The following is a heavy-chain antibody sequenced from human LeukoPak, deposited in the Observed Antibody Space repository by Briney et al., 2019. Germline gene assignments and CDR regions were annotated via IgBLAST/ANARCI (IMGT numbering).Heavy chain of an antibody. V-gene: IGHV3-23*01. Sequence: GGSLRLSCAASGFTFSSYAMSCVRQAPGKGLEWVSAISGSGGSTYYADSVRGRFTISRDNSKNTLYLQMNSLRAEDTAVYYCAREGSYDPWEYYYYYVDVWGKGTTVIVSS. CDR2: ISGSGGST. CDR3: AREGSYDPWEYYYYYVDV. J-gene: IGHJ6*03. D-gene: IGHD5-18*01. CDR1: GFTFSSYA.